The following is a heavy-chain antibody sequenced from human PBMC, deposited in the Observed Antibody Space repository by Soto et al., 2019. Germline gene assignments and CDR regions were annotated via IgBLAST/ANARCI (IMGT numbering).Heavy chain of an antibody. D-gene: IGHD6-19*01. CDR2: ISAYNGNT. Sequence: VQLVQSGDEVKKPGDSVKVSCKSSGYTFTSYGISWVRQAPGQGLEWMGWISAYNGNTNYAQKLQGRVTMTTETSTVTAFRELRSLRSDYTAVYYCARDPVAGPYPHWFDPWGPGTLVTVSS. CDR3: ARDPVAGPYPHWFDP. CDR1: GYTFTSYG. V-gene: IGHV1-18*01. J-gene: IGHJ5*02.